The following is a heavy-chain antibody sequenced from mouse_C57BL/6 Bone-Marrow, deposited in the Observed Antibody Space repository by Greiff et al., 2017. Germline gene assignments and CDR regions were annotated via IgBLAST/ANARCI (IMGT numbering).Heavy chain of an antibody. J-gene: IGHJ2*01. CDR1: GYAFTNYL. V-gene: IGHV1-54*01. D-gene: IGHD2-5*01. Sequence: QVHVKQSGAELVRPGTSVKVSCKASGYAFTNYLIEWVKQRPGQGLEWIGVINPGSGGTNYNEKFKGKATLTADKSSSTASLQLSSLTSEDSAVXFCARTPYSNYGFDYWGQGTTLTVSS. CDR2: INPGSGGT. CDR3: ARTPYSNYGFDY.